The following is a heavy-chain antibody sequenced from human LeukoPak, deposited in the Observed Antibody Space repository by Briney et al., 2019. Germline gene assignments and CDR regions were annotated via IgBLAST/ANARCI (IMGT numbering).Heavy chain of an antibody. CDR1: GGTFSSYA. CDR3: WVQRGTSGVGYYYYGMDV. J-gene: IGHJ6*02. V-gene: IGHV1-69*13. Sequence: GASVKVSCKASGGTFSSYAISWVRQAPGQGLEWMGGIIPIFGTANYAQKFQGRVTITADESTSTAYMELSSLRSEDTAVYYCWVQRGTSGVGYYYYGMDVWGQGTTVTVS. D-gene: IGHD3-16*01. CDR2: IIPIFGTA.